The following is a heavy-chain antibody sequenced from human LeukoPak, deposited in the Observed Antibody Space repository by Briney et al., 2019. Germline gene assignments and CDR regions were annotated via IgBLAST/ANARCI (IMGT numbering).Heavy chain of an antibody. CDR2: IYLSAST. V-gene: IGHV4-4*07. J-gene: IGHJ4*02. Sequence: PSETLSLTCTVSSGSISNYYWNWIRQPAGKGLEWIGRIYLSASTNYNPSLKSRVTISVDTSKNQFSLRLSSVTAADTAVYYCARVTGYMTEDYFDYWGQGTLITVSS. CDR3: ARVTGYMTEDYFDY. D-gene: IGHD6-13*01. CDR1: SGSISNYY.